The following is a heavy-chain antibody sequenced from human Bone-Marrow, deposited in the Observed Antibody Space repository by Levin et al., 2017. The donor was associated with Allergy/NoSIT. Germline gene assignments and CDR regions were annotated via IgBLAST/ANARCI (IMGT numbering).Heavy chain of an antibody. V-gene: IGHV3-30*03. Sequence: SCVASGFTVSNYVIHWVRKAPGRGLEWVAMISYDGKSKYYADYVKGRFTVSRDNSKNTVYLQMNSLRADDTALYYCVRDAGIQLWEYYFDYWGQGALVTVSS. CDR2: ISYDGKSK. D-gene: IGHD5-18*01. CDR1: GFTVSNYV. J-gene: IGHJ4*02. CDR3: VRDAGIQLWEYYFDY.